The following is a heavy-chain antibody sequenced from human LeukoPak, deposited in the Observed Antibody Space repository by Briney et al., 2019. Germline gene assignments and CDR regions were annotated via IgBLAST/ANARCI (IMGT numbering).Heavy chain of an antibody. CDR3: ARVRGYSYGIIYWYFDP. V-gene: IGHV4-4*02. CDR1: GGSISSSNW. D-gene: IGHD5-18*01. J-gene: IGHJ2*01. Sequence: PSGTLSLTCAVSGGSISSSNWWSWVRQPLGKGLEWIGEIYHSGSTNYNPSLKSRVTISVDKSKNQFSLKLSSVTAADTAVYYCARVRGYSYGIIYWYFDPWGRGTLVTVSS. CDR2: IYHSGST.